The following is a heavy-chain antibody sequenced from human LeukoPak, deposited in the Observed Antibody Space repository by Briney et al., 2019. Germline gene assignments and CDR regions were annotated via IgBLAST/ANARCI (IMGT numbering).Heavy chain of an antibody. CDR1: GYTFTGYY. CDR3: ARGRGIAAPYFGWFDP. V-gene: IGHV1-2*02. CDR2: INPNSGGT. J-gene: IGHJ5*02. D-gene: IGHD6-6*01. Sequence: ASVKVSCKASGYTFTGYYMHWVRQAPGQGLEWMGWINPNSGGTNYAQKFQGKVTMTRDTSISTAYMELSSLRSEDTAVYYCARGRGIAAPYFGWFDPWGQGTLVTVSS.